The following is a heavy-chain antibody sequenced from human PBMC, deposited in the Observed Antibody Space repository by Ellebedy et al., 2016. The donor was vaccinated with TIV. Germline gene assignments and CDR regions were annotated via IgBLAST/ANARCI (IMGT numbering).Heavy chain of an antibody. J-gene: IGHJ4*02. D-gene: IGHD1-26*01. CDR2: IYYSGST. CDR1: GGSISSYY. Sequence: MPGGSLRLSCTVSGGSISSYYWSWIRQPPGKGLEWIGYIYYSGSTNHNPSLKSRVTISIDTSKNQVSLKLSSVTAADTAMYYCARGEWEQRFDYWGQGTLVTVSS. V-gene: IGHV4-59*01. CDR3: ARGEWEQRFDY.